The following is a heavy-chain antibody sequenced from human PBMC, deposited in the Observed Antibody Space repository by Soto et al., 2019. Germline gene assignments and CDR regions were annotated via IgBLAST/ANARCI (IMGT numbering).Heavy chain of an antibody. J-gene: IGHJ4*02. V-gene: IGHV3-48*02. Sequence: GSLRLSCAASGFTLSSYSMNWVRQAPGKGLEWVSYISSSSSTIYYADSVKGRFTISRDNAKNSLYLQMNSLRDEDTAVYYCARNPGSGYSYGSDYWGQGTLVTVSS. CDR2: ISSSSSTI. D-gene: IGHD5-18*01. CDR1: GFTLSSYS. CDR3: ARNPGSGYSYGSDY.